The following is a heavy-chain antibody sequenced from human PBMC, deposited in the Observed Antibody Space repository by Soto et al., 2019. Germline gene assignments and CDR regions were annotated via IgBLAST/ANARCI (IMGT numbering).Heavy chain of an antibody. J-gene: IGHJ6*04. Sequence: EVQLVESGGGLVQPGGSLRLSCAASGFTFSHYWMYWVRQAPGKGLVWVSRINSDGSVSSYADSVKGRLTISRDNVKNTLYLQMNSRRAEDTAVYYCARGDCVGGTCYSLAGSFYYGMDVWGTGTTVTVFS. D-gene: IGHD2-15*01. CDR3: ARGDCVGGTCYSLAGSFYYGMDV. CDR2: INSDGSVS. CDR1: GFTFSHYW. V-gene: IGHV3-74*01.